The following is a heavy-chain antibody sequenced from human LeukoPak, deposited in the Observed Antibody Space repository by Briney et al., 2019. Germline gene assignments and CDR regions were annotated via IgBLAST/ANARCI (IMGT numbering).Heavy chain of an antibody. CDR1: GYTFTSYG. CDR2: ISAYNGNT. Sequence: ASVKVSCKACGYTFTSYGISWVRQAPGQGLEWMGWISAYNGNTNYAQKLQGRVTMTTDTSTSTAYMELRSLRSDDTAVYYCARGNPVQLERLAWFDPWGQGTLVTVSS. D-gene: IGHD1-1*01. CDR3: ARGNPVQLERLAWFDP. V-gene: IGHV1-18*01. J-gene: IGHJ5*02.